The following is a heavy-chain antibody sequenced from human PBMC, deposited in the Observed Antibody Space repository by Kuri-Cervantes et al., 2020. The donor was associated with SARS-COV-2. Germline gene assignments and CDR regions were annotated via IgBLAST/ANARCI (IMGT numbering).Heavy chain of an antibody. CDR1: GGTFSSYA. D-gene: IGHD1-26*01. J-gene: IGHJ4*02. V-gene: IGHV1-69*05. CDR3: ARDHSGSNEGYYFDY. CDR2: IIPIFGTA. Sequence: SVKVSCKASGGTFSSYAISWVRQAPGQGLEWMGGIIPIFGTANYAQKFQGRVTITTGESTSTAYMSLSSLRSEDTAVYYCARDHSGSNEGYYFDYWGQWTLVTVSS.